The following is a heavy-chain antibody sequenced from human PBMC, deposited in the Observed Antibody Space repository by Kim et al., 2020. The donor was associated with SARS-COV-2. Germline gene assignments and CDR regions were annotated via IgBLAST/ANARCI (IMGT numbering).Heavy chain of an antibody. Sequence: SETLSLTCTVPGGSISSYYWSWIRQPAGKGLEWIGRIYTSGSTNYNPSLKSRVTMSVDTSKNRFSLKLSSVTAADTAVYYCAREGTRGGIYYYYYGMDVWGQGTTVTVSS. CDR3: AREGTRGGIYYYYYGMDV. CDR1: GGSISSYY. D-gene: IGHD3-16*01. CDR2: IYTSGST. V-gene: IGHV4-4*07. J-gene: IGHJ6*02.